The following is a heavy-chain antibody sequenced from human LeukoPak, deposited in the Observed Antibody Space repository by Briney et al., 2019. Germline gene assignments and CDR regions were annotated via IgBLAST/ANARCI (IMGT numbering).Heavy chain of an antibody. J-gene: IGHJ4*01. CDR1: GGSISGYY. Sequence: PSETLSLTCTVSGGSISGYYWSWIRQPPGKGLEWIGYIYYTGNTHYNFSLKSRVTISVATSKNQFSLKLSSVTAADTATYYCAREGRDRNRFEYWGHGTLVTVSS. V-gene: IGHV4-59*01. CDR3: AREGRDRNRFEY. D-gene: IGHD1-14*01. CDR2: IYYTGNT.